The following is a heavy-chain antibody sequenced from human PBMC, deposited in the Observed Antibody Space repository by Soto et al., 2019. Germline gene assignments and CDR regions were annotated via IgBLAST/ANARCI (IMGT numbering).Heavy chain of an antibody. CDR3: ATLPRTIERTPAAIWSFDS. CDR1: GYSRSDLS. D-gene: IGHD2-2*01. V-gene: IGHV1-24*01. J-gene: IGHJ4*02. Sequence: ASVKVSGKVSGYSRSDLSIHWVRQAPGKGLEWMGGLDAEDGETIYAQKLQGRGTMTEDTSTDTAYMELSSLTSEDTAMYYCATLPRTIERTPAAIWSFDSWGQGTLVTVSS. CDR2: LDAEDGET.